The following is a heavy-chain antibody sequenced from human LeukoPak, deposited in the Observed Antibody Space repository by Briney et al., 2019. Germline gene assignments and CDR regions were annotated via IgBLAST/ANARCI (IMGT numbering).Heavy chain of an antibody. D-gene: IGHD5-18*01. CDR1: GFTYSNAW. CDR2: IKSKTDGGTT. J-gene: IGHJ4*02. Sequence: PGWSLRLSRAGSGFTYSNAWMSWVRQAPGKGLEWVGRIKSKTDGGTTDYAAPVKGRFTISRDDSKNTLYLQMNSLKTEDTAVYYCTTDADKRSPYTAMAGYWGQGTLVTVSS. V-gene: IGHV3-15*01. CDR3: TTDADKRSPYTAMAGY.